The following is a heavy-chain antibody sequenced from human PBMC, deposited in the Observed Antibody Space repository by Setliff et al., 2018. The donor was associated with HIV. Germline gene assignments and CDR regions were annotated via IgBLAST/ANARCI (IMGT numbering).Heavy chain of an antibody. CDR3: ARDHHSGRGSNFPWYSDL. Sequence: GASVKVSCKASGYTFSNYGITWVRQAPGQGLEWMGWITSYNGNTTYAKKFKGRVTMTTDTSTSIAYMELKSLRSEDTAVYYCARDHHSGRGSNFPWYSDLWGRGTLVTVS. V-gene: IGHV1-18*01. D-gene: IGHD1-26*01. CDR2: ITSYNGNT. J-gene: IGHJ2*01. CDR1: GYTFSNYG.